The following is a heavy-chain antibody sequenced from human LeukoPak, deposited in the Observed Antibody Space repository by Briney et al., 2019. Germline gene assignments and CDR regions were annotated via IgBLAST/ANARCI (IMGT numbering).Heavy chain of an antibody. V-gene: IGHV3-7*03. CDR1: GFTFSSYA. J-gene: IGHJ4*02. CDR3: ARLGPWNDEPHYYFDY. D-gene: IGHD1-1*01. CDR2: IKQDGSEK. Sequence: GGSLRLSCAASGFTFSSYAMSWVRQAPGKGLEWVANIKQDGSEKYYVDSVKGRFTISRDNAKNSLYLQMNSLRAEDTAVYYCARLGPWNDEPHYYFDYWGQGTLVTVSS.